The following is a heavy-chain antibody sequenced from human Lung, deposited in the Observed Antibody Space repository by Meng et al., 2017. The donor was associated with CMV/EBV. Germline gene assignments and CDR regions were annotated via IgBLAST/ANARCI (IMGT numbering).Heavy chain of an antibody. CDR2: INHGGTT. CDR1: GGSFSGYF. Sequence: SETLSLXXAVYGGSFSGYFWSWIRQPPEKGLEWVGEINHGGTTTYKPSLTSRVTISLDTSKNQFSLRLKSVTAADTAVYYCARRIIYGSAPDWSFDLWGRGXLVTVSS. J-gene: IGHJ2*01. CDR3: ARRIIYGSAPDWSFDL. D-gene: IGHD3-10*01. V-gene: IGHV4-34*01.